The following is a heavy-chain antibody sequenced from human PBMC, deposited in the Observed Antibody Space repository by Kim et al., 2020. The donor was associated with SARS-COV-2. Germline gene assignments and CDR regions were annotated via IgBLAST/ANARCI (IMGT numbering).Heavy chain of an antibody. CDR1: GGSFSGFH. V-gene: IGHV4-34*01. Sequence: SETLSLTCAVYGGSFSGFHWSWIRQPPGKGLEWIGEINHSGSTNYNPSLKSRVTISVDTSKSQFSLKLNFVTAADTAVYYCARGRAGVVPSPILGIGPHYDFFARDVGGRGTTVTVSS. CDR2: INHSGST. CDR3: ARGRAGVVPSPILGIGPHYDFFARDV. J-gene: IGHJ6*02. D-gene: IGHD2-2*02.